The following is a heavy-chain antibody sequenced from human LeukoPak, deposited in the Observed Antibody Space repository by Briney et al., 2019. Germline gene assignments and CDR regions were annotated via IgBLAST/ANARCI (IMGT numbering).Heavy chain of an antibody. Sequence: GESLKISCRGSGYSFTSHWIGWVRQMPGKGLEWMTIIYAGDSGTRISPSFQGQVTISADKSISTAYLQWSSLKASDTAIYYCTRHIAAAGPDYWGQGTLVTVSS. CDR1: GYSFTSHW. D-gene: IGHD6-13*01. V-gene: IGHV5-51*01. J-gene: IGHJ4*02. CDR3: TRHIAAAGPDY. CDR2: IYAGDSGT.